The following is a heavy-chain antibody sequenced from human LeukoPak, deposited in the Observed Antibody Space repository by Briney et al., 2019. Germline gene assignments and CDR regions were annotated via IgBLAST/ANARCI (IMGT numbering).Heavy chain of an antibody. V-gene: IGHV4-4*02. Sequence: PSETLSLTCAVSGFSISSSNWWICVRHPPGKGLEWIGEIYHSGSTNYHPYLESRVTISVDKSKNQFSLKLSSVTAADFFFQAEDGIRDIDYWGQGTLVTVSS. J-gene: IGHJ4*02. D-gene: IGHD2-21*01. CDR3: DGIRDIDY. CDR1: GFSISSSNW. CDR2: IYHSGST.